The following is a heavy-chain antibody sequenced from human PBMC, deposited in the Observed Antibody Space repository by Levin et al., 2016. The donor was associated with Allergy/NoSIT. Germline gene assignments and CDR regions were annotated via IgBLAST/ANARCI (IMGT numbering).Heavy chain of an antibody. V-gene: IGHV4-59*01. CDR2: IYYSGST. Sequence: WIRQPPGKGLEWIGYIYYSGSTNYNPSLKSRVTISVDTSKNQFSLKLSSVTAADTAVYYCARSSQWLVYDYWGQGTLVTVSS. CDR3: ARSSQWLVYDY. J-gene: IGHJ4*02. D-gene: IGHD6-19*01.